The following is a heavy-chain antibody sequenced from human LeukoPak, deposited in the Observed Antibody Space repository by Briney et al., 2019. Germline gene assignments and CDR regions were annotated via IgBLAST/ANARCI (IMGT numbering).Heavy chain of an antibody. J-gene: IGHJ4*02. Sequence: GGSLRLSCEGSGFSFSSYWMTWVRQAPGKGLEWVAVISYDGSNKYYADSVKGRFTISRDNSKNTLYLQMNSLRAEDTAVYYCANLLRWEPYWGQGTLVTVSS. CDR1: GFSFSSYW. D-gene: IGHD4-23*01. CDR2: ISYDGSNK. V-gene: IGHV3-30*18. CDR3: ANLLRWEPY.